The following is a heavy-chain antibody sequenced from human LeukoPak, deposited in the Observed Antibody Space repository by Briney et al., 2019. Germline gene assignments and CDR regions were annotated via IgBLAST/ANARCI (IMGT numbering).Heavy chain of an antibody. D-gene: IGHD3-22*01. CDR3: AVHYYDSSGYYSSFDY. CDR2: IIPIFGTA. J-gene: IGHJ4*02. V-gene: IGHV1-69*13. CDR1: GYTFTSYA. Sequence: SVKVSCKASGYTFTSYAMHWVRQAPGQRLEWMGGIIPIFGTANYAQKFQGRVTITADESTSTAYMELSSLRSEDTAVYYCAVHYYDSSGYYSSFDYWGQGTLVTVSS.